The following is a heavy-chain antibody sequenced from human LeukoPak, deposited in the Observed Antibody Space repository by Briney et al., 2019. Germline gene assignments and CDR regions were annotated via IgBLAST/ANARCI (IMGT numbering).Heavy chain of an antibody. V-gene: IGHV3-13*01. CDR3: VRVRVGSGAF. CDR2: ITTAADT. J-gene: IGHJ3*01. D-gene: IGHD4/OR15-4a*01. Sequence: GGSLRLSCAAAKFTFSFYDMHWVRQGPGKGLEWVSGITTAADTYYAGSVKGRFTISREDARNLLFLQMNSLRAGDTAVYYCVRVRVGSGAFWGQGTMATVSS. CDR1: KFTFSFYD.